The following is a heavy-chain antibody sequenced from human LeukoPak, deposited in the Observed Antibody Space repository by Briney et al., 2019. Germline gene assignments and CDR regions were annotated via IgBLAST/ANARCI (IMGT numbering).Heavy chain of an antibody. J-gene: IGHJ6*03. V-gene: IGHV3-53*01. CDR1: GFTVSSNY. CDR3: ARGLGDYADYYYYMDV. D-gene: IGHD4-17*01. Sequence: GGSLRLSCAASGFTVSSNYMSWVRQAPGKGLEWVSVIYSGGSTYYADSVKGRFTISRDNSKNTLYLQMNSLRAEDTAVYYCARGLGDYADYYYYMDVWGKGTTVTVSS. CDR2: IYSGGST.